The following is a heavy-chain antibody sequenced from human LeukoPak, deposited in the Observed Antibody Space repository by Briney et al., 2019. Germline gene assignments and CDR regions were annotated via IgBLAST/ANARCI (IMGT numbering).Heavy chain of an antibody. CDR1: GFTVRTYS. CDR3: ARGTGDYYGMDV. CDR2: ITRSLNNI. Sequence: GGSLRLSCAASGFTVRTYSMNWVRQAPGKGLEWVSSITRSLNNIYYAGSVKGRFTISRDNAENSLYLQMNSLRAEDTAVYYCARGTGDYYGMDVWGQGTTVTVSS. J-gene: IGHJ6*02. V-gene: IGHV3-21*01. D-gene: IGHD1-26*01.